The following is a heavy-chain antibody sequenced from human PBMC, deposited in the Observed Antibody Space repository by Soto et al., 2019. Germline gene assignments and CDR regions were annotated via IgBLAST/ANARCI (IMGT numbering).Heavy chain of an antibody. V-gene: IGHV3-23*01. J-gene: IGHJ4*02. CDR2: ISGSGGST. CDR1: GFTFDNYA. D-gene: IGHD3-16*01. CDR3: ARDGGY. Sequence: EVQLLEFGGGSVQPGGSLRLSCAASGFTFDNYAMIWVRQAPGKGLEWVSAISGSGGSTYYAGSVKGRFTISRDNSKNTLYLQMNSLRGEDTAVYYCARDGGYWGQGTLVTVCS.